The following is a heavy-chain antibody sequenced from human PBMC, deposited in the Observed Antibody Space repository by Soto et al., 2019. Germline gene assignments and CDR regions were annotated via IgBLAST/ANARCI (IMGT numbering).Heavy chain of an antibody. V-gene: IGHV4-30-2*01. CDR3: ARAHYGTSGYAFDS. CDR1: GDSISSGGYS. D-gene: IGHD3-22*01. J-gene: IGHJ4*02. Sequence: QVQLQESGSGLVKPSQTLSLTCTVSGDSISSGGYSWSWIRQPPRQGLEWLGYIYHTGSTSYSPSLKSRVTMSVDKSKNQFSLSLNPVTAADTAIYYCARAHYGTSGYAFDSWGQGALFTVSS. CDR2: IYHTGST.